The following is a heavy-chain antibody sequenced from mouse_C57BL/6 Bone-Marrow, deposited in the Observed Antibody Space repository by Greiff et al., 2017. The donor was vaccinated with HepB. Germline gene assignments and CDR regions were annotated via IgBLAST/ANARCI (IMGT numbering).Heavy chain of an antibody. CDR1: GYSITSCYY. D-gene: IGHD1-1*01. Sequence: VQLQQSGPGLVKPSQSLSLTCSVTGYSITSCYYWNWIRQFPGNKLEWMGYISYDGSNNYNPSLKNRISITRDTSKNQFFLKLNSVTTEDTATYYGAYYGSSWYFDVWGTGTTVTVSS. J-gene: IGHJ1*03. CDR3: AYYGSSWYFDV. CDR2: ISYDGSN. V-gene: IGHV3-6*01.